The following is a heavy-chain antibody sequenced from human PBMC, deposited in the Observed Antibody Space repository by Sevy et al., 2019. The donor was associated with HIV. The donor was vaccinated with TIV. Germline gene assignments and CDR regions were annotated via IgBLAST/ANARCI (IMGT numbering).Heavy chain of an antibody. J-gene: IGHJ6*02. CDR2: INSDGSST. Sequence: GGSLRLSCAASGFTFSSYWMHWVRQAPGKGLVWVSRINSDGSSTSYADSVKGRFTISRDNAKNTLYLQMNSLRAEDTAGYYCARDQVGYCSSTSCYSGANLYYYYYGMDVWGQGTTVTVSS. CDR1: GFTFSSYW. V-gene: IGHV3-74*01. CDR3: ARDQVGYCSSTSCYSGANLYYYYYGMDV. D-gene: IGHD2-2*01.